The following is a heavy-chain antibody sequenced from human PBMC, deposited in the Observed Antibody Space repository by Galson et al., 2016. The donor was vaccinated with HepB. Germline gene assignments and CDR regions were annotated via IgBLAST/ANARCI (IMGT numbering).Heavy chain of an antibody. D-gene: IGHD4/OR15-4a*01. V-gene: IGHV6-1*01. CDR3: ARAGAGNAAGLFDT. Sequence: CAISGDSVSSVAAIWNWMRQSPSGGLEWQGRTYYRSKRYNEGAPSVKGRITISPDTSKNQFHLQLSSVTPEDTAIYYCARAGAGNAAGLFDTCGQGTPVTVSS. CDR1: GDSVSSVAAI. J-gene: IGHJ5*02. CDR2: TYYRSKRYN.